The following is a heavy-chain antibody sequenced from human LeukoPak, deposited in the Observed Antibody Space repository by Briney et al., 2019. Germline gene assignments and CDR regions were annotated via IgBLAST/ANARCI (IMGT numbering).Heavy chain of an antibody. CDR2: INPNTGGT. CDR3: AREVATKDRDYYYYYMDV. Sequence: GASVKVSCKASGYTFTGYYMHWVRRAPGEGLEWVGWINPNTGGTNYAQKFQGRVTMTRDTSISTAYMELSRLRSDDTAVYYCAREVATKDRDYYYYYMDVWGKGTTVTVSS. V-gene: IGHV1-2*02. CDR1: GYTFTGYY. D-gene: IGHD5-12*01. J-gene: IGHJ6*03.